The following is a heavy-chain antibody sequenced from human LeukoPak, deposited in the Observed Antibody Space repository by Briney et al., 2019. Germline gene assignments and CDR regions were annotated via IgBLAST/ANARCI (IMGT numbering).Heavy chain of an antibody. CDR3: ARERAAYGQSPLFDY. D-gene: IGHD3-10*01. J-gene: IGHJ4*02. Sequence: ASVKVSCKASGYTFTSYGISWVRQAPGQGLEWMGWISAYNGNTNYAQKLQGRVTITTDTSTSTAYMELRSLRSDDTAVYYCARERAAYGQSPLFDYWGQGTLVTVSS. CDR1: GYTFTSYG. V-gene: IGHV1-18*01. CDR2: ISAYNGNT.